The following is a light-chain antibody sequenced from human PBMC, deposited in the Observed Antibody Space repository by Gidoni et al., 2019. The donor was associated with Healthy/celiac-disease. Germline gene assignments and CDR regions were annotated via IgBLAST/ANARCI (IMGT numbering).Light chain of an antibody. J-gene: IGKJ2*01. CDR1: QSLLHSNGYNS. V-gene: IGKV2-28*01. CDR3: MQALQTSYT. CDR2: LGS. Sequence: IVMTQSPLSLPVTPGEPASISCRSSQSLLHSNGYNSLDWYLQKPGQSPQLLIYLGSNRASGVPDRCSGSGSGTDFTLKISRVEAEDVGVYYCMQALQTSYTFGQGTKLEIK.